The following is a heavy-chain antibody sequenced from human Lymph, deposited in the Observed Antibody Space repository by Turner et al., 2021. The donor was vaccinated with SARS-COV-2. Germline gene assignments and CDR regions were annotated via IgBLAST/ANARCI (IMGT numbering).Heavy chain of an antibody. CDR1: GEPFNSYY. J-gene: IGHJ5*02. Sequence: VQLVQSGAEVKKPGASVKVSGKASGEPFNSYYINWLRQATGQGLEWMVWINPSMGYTGYSQKFQGRVTMARNSSISTSYMELNSRTSDDTAVYYCAKGDGYPPHGLLDPWGQGTLVTVSS. D-gene: IGHD6-25*01. CDR3: AKGDGYPPHGLLDP. CDR2: INPSMGYT. V-gene: IGHV1-8*01.